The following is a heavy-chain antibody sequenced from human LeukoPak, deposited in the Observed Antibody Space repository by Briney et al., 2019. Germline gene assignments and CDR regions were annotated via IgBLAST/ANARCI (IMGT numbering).Heavy chain of an antibody. CDR3: AIPILGYGHDY. D-gene: IGHD5-12*01. Sequence: GASVKVSCKASGYTFTGYYMHWVRQAPGQGLEWMGRINPNSGGTNYAQKFRGRVTMTRDTSVSTAYMELSRLRSDDTAVYYCAIPILGYGHDYWGQGTLVTVSS. CDR1: GYTFTGYY. J-gene: IGHJ4*02. CDR2: INPNSGGT. V-gene: IGHV1-2*06.